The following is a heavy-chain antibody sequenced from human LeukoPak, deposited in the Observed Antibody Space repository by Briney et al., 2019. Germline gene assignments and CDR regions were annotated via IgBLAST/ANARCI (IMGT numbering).Heavy chain of an antibody. CDR1: GGSISSYY. CDR3: ARGREYYYDSSGYYPFDY. V-gene: IGHV4-4*09. D-gene: IGHD3-22*01. CDR2: IYTSGST. Sequence: PSETLSLTCTVSGGSISSYYWSWIRQPPGKGLEWIGYIYTSGSTNYNPSLKSRVTISVDTSKNQFSLKLSSVTAADTAVYYCARGREYYYDSSGYYPFDYWGQGTLVTVSS. J-gene: IGHJ4*02.